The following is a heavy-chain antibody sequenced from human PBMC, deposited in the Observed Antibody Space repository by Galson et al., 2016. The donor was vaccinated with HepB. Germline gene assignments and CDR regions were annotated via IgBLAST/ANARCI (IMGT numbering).Heavy chain of an antibody. CDR3: ARHGEAGGDY. CDR1: GYNFAEYW. V-gene: IGHV5-51*01. J-gene: IGHJ4*02. Sequence: QSGAEVKKPGESLKISCKGSGYNFAEYWIAWVRQVPGVGLEWMGIIYPADSDTRYSPSFQGQVTISADKSISTAYLQWSSLKASDTAMYYCARHGEAGGDYWGQGTLVTVSS. CDR2: IYPADSDT. D-gene: IGHD2-15*01.